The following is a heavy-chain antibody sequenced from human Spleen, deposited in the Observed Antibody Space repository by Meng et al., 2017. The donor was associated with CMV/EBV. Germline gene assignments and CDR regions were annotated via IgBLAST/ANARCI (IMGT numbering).Heavy chain of an antibody. Sequence: TSGVGVGWIRQHPGKALEWLALIYWNDDKRYSPSLKSRLTITKDTSKNRVVLIMTDMDPEDTATYYCARGSRAWTNYEYVWGRIDYWGQGTLVTVSS. CDR2: IYWNDDK. CDR3: ARGSRAWTNYEYVWGRIDY. J-gene: IGHJ4*02. V-gene: IGHV2-5*01. D-gene: IGHD3-16*01. CDR1: TSGVG.